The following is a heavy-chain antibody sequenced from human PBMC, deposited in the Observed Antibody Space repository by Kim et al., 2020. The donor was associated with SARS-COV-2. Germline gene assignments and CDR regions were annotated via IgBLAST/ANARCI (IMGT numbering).Heavy chain of an antibody. J-gene: IGHJ4*02. CDR2: ISWNSGSI. D-gene: IGHD6-6*01. CDR1: GFTFDDYA. V-gene: IGHV3-9*01. CDR3: AKAMGIAARLGPAYYFDY. Sequence: GGSLRLSCAASGFTFDDYAMHWVRQAPGKGLEWVSGISWNSGSIGYADSVKGRFTISRDNAKNSLYLQMNSLRAEDTALYYCAKAMGIAARLGPAYYFDYWGQGTLVTVSS.